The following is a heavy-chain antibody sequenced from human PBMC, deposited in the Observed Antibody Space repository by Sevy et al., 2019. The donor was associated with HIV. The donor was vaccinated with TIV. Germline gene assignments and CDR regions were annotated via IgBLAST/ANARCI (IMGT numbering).Heavy chain of an antibody. D-gene: IGHD2-15*01. Sequence: GGSLRLSCAASGFTFSNAWMSWVRQSPGKGLEWVGRIRSKAGGGKTDYSTIGKVNFTIARDNSRDILYLQLSSLETEDTAVYYCAREHRRDGVVVVPFEFWGQGTLVTVSS. CDR3: AREHRRDGVVVVPFEF. V-gene: IGHV3-15*01. CDR2: IRSKAGGGKT. J-gene: IGHJ4*02. CDR1: GFTFSNAW.